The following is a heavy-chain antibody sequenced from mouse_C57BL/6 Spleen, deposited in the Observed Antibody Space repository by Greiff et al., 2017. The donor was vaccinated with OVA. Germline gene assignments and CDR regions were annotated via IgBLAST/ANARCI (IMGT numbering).Heavy chain of an antibody. CDR3: ARWDYDGGFDY. CDR1: GFTFSDYG. J-gene: IGHJ2*01. Sequence: EVKLEESGGGLVKPGGSLKLSCAASGFTFSDYGMHWVRQAPEKGLEWVAYISSGSSTIYYADTVKGRFTISRDNAKNTLFLQMTSLRSEDTAMYYCARWDYDGGFDYWGQGTTLTVSS. D-gene: IGHD2-4*01. CDR2: ISSGSSTI. V-gene: IGHV5-17*01.